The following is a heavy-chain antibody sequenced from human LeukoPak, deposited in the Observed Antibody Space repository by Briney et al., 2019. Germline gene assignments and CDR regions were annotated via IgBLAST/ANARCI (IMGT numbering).Heavy chain of an antibody. CDR1: GFTFSSYG. Sequence: GGSLRLSCAASGFTFSSYGMHWVRQAPGKGLEWVAVISYDGSNKYYADSVKGRFTISRDNSKNTLYLQMNSLRAEDTAVYYCAKDPVTYDFWSGYYWNWFDPWGQGTLVTVSS. CDR3: AKDPVTYDFWSGYYWNWFDP. CDR2: ISYDGSNK. V-gene: IGHV3-30*18. D-gene: IGHD3-3*01. J-gene: IGHJ5*02.